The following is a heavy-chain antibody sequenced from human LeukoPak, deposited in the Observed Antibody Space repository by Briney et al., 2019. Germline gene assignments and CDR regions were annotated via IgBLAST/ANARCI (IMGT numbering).Heavy chain of an antibody. V-gene: IGHV4-38-2*02. CDR3: ARPGFMYYYDSSGYSFDY. Sequence: SETLSLTCTVSGYSISSGYYWGWIRQPPGKGLEWIGEINHSGSTNYNPSLKSRVTISVDTSKNQFSLKLSSVTAADTAVYYCARPGFMYYYDSSGYSFDYWGQGTLVTVSS. J-gene: IGHJ4*02. CDR2: INHSGST. CDR1: GYSISSGYY. D-gene: IGHD3-22*01.